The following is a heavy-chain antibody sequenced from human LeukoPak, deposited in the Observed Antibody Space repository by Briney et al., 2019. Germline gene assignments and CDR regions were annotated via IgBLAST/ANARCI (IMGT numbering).Heavy chain of an antibody. Sequence: PGFALRLPYAACGFSFRKRSLSWVGQPPGKGLEGVSSIFNDCHHTHKADSVKGRFTNSRDNSENTLSLQINSLKPEDTATYYCAKSLHDYESSWSEFRGFDIWGRGTVVTVSS. CDR1: GFSFRKRS. D-gene: IGHD4/OR15-4a*01. CDR2: IFNDCHHT. CDR3: AKSLHDYESSWSEFRGFDI. V-gene: IGHV3-23*05. J-gene: IGHJ3*02.